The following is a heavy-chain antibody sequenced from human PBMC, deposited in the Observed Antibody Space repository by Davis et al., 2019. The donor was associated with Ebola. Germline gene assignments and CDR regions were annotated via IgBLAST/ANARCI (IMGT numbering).Heavy chain of an antibody. J-gene: IGHJ6*02. CDR3: ARIYGDEIYYYYGMDV. CDR1: GGSISSSNW. V-gene: IGHV4-4*02. D-gene: IGHD4-17*01. CDR2: IYHSGST. Sequence: MPSETLSLTCAVSGGSISSSNWWSWVRQPPGKGLEWLGEIYHSGSTNYNPSLKSRVTISVDKSKNQFSLKLSSVTAADTAVYYCARIYGDEIYYYYGMDVWGQGTTVTVSS.